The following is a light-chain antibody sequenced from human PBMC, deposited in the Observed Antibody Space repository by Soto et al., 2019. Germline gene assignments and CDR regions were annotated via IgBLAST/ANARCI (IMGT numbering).Light chain of an antibody. V-gene: IGLV2-11*01. J-gene: IGLJ3*02. CDR2: DVS. Sequence: QSALTQPRSVSGSPGQSVTISCTGSCSDVGGSNFVSWYQQHPVKAPKLVIYDVSKRPSGVPDRFSGSKSGNTASLTISGLQAEDEADYYCCSYAGNSLWVFGGGTKLTVL. CDR3: CSYAGNSLWV. CDR1: CSDVGGSNF.